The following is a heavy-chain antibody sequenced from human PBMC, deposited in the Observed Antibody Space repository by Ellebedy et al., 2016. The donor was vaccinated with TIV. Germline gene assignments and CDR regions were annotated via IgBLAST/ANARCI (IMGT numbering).Heavy chain of an antibody. CDR2: INSDGSST. D-gene: IGHD3-10*01. Sequence: GGSLRLSCAASGFTFSNYWMHWVRQAPGKGLVWVSRINSDGSSTSYADSVTGRFTISRDNAKNTLYLQMNSLRAEDTALYYCAKDSGWEHEYWGQGTLVTISS. CDR1: GFTFSNYW. J-gene: IGHJ4*02. V-gene: IGHV3-74*01. CDR3: AKDSGWEHEY.